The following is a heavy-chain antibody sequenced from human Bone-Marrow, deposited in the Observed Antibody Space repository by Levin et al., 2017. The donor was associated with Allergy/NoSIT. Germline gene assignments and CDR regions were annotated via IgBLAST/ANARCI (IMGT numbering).Heavy chain of an antibody. J-gene: IGHJ1*01. CDR3: ERATRGSSTSET. V-gene: IGHV3-7*01. Sequence: GGSLRLSCAASGFTFSNYWMGWVRQAPGKGLECVANIKHDGGEEYYVDSVKGRFTISRDNAKNSLYLQMNSLRAEDRAVYYWERATRGSSTSETWGQGTLVTVSS. CDR1: GFTFSNYW. CDR2: IKHDGGEE. D-gene: IGHD6-13*01.